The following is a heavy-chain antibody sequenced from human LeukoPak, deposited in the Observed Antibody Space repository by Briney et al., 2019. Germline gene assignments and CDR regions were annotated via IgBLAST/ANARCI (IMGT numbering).Heavy chain of an antibody. Sequence: SQTLSLTCAISGDSVSSNSVTWNWIRQSPSRGLEWLGRTYYRSKWYNDYAVSVKSRITINPDTSKNQFSLQLNSVTPEDTAVYYCARERWLQLEDYYYGVDVWGQGTTVIVSS. D-gene: IGHD5-24*01. V-gene: IGHV6-1*01. CDR1: GDSVSSNSVT. CDR3: ARERWLQLEDYYYGVDV. J-gene: IGHJ6*02. CDR2: TYYRSKWYN.